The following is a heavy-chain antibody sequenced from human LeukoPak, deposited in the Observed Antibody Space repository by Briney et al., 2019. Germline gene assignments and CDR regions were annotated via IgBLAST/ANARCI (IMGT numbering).Heavy chain of an antibody. CDR1: GFTFSSYA. Sequence: PGGSLGLSCAASGFTFSSYAMHWVRQAPGKGLEWVAVISYDGSNKYYADSVKGRFTISRDNSKNTLYLQMNSLRAEDTAVYYCARVRFWVPYYFDYWGQGTLVTVSS. D-gene: IGHD3-3*01. V-gene: IGHV3-30*04. J-gene: IGHJ4*02. CDR3: ARVRFWVPYYFDY. CDR2: ISYDGSNK.